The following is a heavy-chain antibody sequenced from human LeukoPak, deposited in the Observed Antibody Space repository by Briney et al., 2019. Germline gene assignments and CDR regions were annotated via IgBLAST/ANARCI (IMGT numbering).Heavy chain of an antibody. Sequence: SQTLSLTCTVSGGSISSGGYYWSWIRQPPGKGLEWIGYIYHSGSTYYNPSLKSRVTISVDRSKNQFSLKLSSVTAADTAVYYCARVSWVVPAASGFDYWGQGTLVTVPS. CDR2: IYHSGST. J-gene: IGHJ4*02. V-gene: IGHV4-30-2*01. D-gene: IGHD2-2*01. CDR3: ARVSWVVPAASGFDY. CDR1: GGSISSGGYY.